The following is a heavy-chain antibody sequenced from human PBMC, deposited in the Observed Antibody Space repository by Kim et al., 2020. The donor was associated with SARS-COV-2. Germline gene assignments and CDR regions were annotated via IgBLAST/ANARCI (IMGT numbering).Heavy chain of an antibody. CDR1: GYTFTGYY. CDR3: ARDWDGGYSGYDSTDY. Sequence: ASVKVSCKASGYTFTGYYMHWVRQAPGQGLEWMGWINPNSGGTNYAQKFQGRVTMTRDTSISTAYMELSRLRSDDTAVYYCARDWDGGYSGYDSTDYWGQGTLVTVSS. V-gene: IGHV1-2*02. CDR2: INPNSGGT. J-gene: IGHJ4*02. D-gene: IGHD5-12*01.